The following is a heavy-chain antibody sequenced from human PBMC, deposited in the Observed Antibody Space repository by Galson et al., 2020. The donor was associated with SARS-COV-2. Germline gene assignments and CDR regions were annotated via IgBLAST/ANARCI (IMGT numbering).Heavy chain of an antibody. D-gene: IGHD6-13*01. V-gene: IGHV3-7*01. CDR1: GFTFSSSW. CDR3: ARVSIAAPGADY. Sequence: GESLKISCVASGFTFSSSWKSWVRQAPGKGLEWVANIKQDGSEKYYVDSVKGRFTISRDNAKNSLYLQMNSLRAEDTAVYYCARVSIAAPGADYWGQGTLVTVSS. CDR2: IKQDGSEK. J-gene: IGHJ4*02.